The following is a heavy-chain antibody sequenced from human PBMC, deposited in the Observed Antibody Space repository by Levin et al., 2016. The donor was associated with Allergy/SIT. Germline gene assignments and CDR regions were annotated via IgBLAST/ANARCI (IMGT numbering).Heavy chain of an antibody. J-gene: IGHJ4*02. V-gene: IGHV1-18*01. D-gene: IGHD6-19*01. Sequence: WVRQAPGQGLEWMGWISVYSGNTQYAQNLQGRVTMTADTSTSTAYMELRNLRSDDTAVYYCARFGHNSDWSGDFWGQGTLVTVSS. CDR2: ISVYSGNT. CDR3: ARFGHNSDWSGDF.